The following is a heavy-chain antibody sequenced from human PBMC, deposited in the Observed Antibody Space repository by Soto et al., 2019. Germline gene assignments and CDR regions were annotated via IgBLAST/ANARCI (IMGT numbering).Heavy chain of an antibody. Sequence: PGGSLRLSCAASGFTFSDYYVNWIRQAPGKGLEWVSYISSSSTYTDYADSVKGRFTISRDNAKSSLFLQMNSLRAEDTAVYYCARVRGLLRSHDAFDIWGQGTMVTVSS. CDR3: ARVRGLLRSHDAFDI. V-gene: IGHV3-11*06. D-gene: IGHD4-17*01. CDR1: GFTFSDYY. J-gene: IGHJ3*02. CDR2: ISSSSTYT.